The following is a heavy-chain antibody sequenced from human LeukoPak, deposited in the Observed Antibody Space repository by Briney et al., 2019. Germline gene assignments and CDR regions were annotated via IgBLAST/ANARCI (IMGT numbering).Heavy chain of an antibody. Sequence: SEILSLTCTISGGSTSSYYWSWIRQSPGKGLEWIGYINNSGSTNYNPSLKSRVTISVDTSKNQFSLKLSSVTAADTAVYYCARDDSSHLDYWGQGTLVTVSS. CDR3: ARDDSSHLDY. D-gene: IGHD6-13*01. J-gene: IGHJ4*02. CDR1: GGSTSSYY. CDR2: INNSGST. V-gene: IGHV4-59*01.